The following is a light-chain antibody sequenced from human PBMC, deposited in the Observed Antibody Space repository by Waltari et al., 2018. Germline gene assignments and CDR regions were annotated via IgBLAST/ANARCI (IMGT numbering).Light chain of an antibody. Sequence: DIQMTQSPSSLSASVGDRVTFTCQATQDITTSLSWFQQKPGEAPRLLIYDASTLQPGVPSRFSGTGSATGFSLTITSLQLDDSATYYCQQFHSLPYTFARGTKLYIK. CDR3: QQFHSLPYT. CDR1: QDITTS. J-gene: IGKJ2*01. CDR2: DAS. V-gene: IGKV1-33*01.